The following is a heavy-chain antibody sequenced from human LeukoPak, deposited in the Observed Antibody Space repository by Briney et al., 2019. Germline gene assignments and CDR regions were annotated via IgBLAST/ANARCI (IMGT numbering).Heavy chain of an antibody. CDR3: ARQGYRFYGSGRDSLEDSWFDP. CDR1: GYTFTGYY. V-gene: IGHV1-2*02. Sequence: ASVKVSCKASGYTFTGYYMHWVRQAPGQGLEWMGWINPNSGGTNYAQKFQGRVTMTRDTSISTAYMELSRLRSDDTAVYYCARQGYRFYGSGRDSLEDSWFDPWGQGTLVTVSS. J-gene: IGHJ5*02. CDR2: INPNSGGT. D-gene: IGHD3-10*01.